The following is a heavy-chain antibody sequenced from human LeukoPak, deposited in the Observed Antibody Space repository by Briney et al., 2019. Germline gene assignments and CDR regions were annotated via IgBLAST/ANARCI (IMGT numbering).Heavy chain of an antibody. J-gene: IGHJ6*03. D-gene: IGHD3-3*01. Sequence: GGSLRLSCAASGFTFSSYWMSWVRQAPGKGLEWVANIKQDGSEEYYVDSVKGRFTISRDNAKNSLYLQMNSLRAEDTAVYYCARVLDFWSGYYPYYMDVWGKGTTVTVSS. CDR3: ARVLDFWSGYYPYYMDV. CDR1: GFTFSSYW. CDR2: IKQDGSEE. V-gene: IGHV3-7*01.